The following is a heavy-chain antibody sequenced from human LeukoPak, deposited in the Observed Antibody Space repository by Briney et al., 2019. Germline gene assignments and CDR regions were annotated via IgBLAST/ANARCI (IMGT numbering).Heavy chain of an antibody. CDR2: ISGSGGST. J-gene: IGHJ1*01. CDR1: GFTFSSYA. Sequence: GGSLRLSCAASGFTFSSYAMSWVRQAPGKGLEWVSAISGSGGSTYYADSVKGRFTISRDNAKNSLYLQMNSLRAEDTAVYYCARVLYYDSSGYLVWGQGTLVTVSS. V-gene: IGHV3-23*01. CDR3: ARVLYYDSSGYLV. D-gene: IGHD3-22*01.